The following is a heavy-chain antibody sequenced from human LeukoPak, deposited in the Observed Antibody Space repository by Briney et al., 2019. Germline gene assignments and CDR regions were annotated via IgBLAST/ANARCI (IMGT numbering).Heavy chain of an antibody. CDR3: ARRNYYFDY. Sequence: PSETLSLTCTVSGGSISIISSYWGWIRQPPGKGLEWIASIYYTGNTYYNPSLKSRVTISIDTSKNQFSLRLSSVTAADTAVYYCARRNYYFDYWGQGALVTVSS. CDR2: IYYTGNT. CDR1: GGSISIISSY. J-gene: IGHJ4*02. V-gene: IGHV4-39*07.